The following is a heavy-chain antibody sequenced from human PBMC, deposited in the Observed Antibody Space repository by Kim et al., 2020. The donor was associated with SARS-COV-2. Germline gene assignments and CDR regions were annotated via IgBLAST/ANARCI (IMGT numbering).Heavy chain of an antibody. CDR3: AKYPPGYFSFDY. CDR1: GFTFSSYA. D-gene: IGHD3-9*01. CDR2: ISATGGSP. V-gene: IGHV3-23*01. Sequence: GGSLRLSCAASGFTFSSYAMSWVRQAPGKGLEWVSAISATGGSPYYADSVKGRFTISRDHSKNTLFLQMDSLRAEDTAVYYCAKYPPGYFSFDYWGQGTLVTVSS. J-gene: IGHJ4*02.